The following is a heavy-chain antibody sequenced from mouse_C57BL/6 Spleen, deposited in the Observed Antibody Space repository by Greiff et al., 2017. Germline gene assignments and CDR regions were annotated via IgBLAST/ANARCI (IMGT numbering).Heavy chain of an antibody. D-gene: IGHD6-1*01. V-gene: IGHV1-82*01. Sequence: QVQLQQSGPELVKPGASVKISCKASGYAFSSSWMNWVKQRPGKGLEWIGRIYPGDGDTNYNGKFKGKATLTAAKSSSTAYMQLSSLTSEDSAVYFCARQPFAYWGQGTLVTVSA. CDR3: ARQPFAY. CDR2: IYPGDGDT. J-gene: IGHJ3*01. CDR1: GYAFSSSW.